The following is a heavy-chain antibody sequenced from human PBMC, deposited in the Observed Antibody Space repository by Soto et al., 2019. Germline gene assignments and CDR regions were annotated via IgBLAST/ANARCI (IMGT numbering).Heavy chain of an antibody. V-gene: IGHV1-18*04. CDR2: ITTYNGDT. CDR1: GYSFTGYG. CDR3: ARGRGYSLIPVVDDAVDV. J-gene: IGHJ3*01. Sequence: ASVKVSCKASGYSFTGYGINCVRQAPGQGLQWLGRITTYNGDTNYAQNFQGRVTMTTDTSTSTTYMELRSLRSDDTAVYFCARGRGYSLIPVVDDAVDVWGQGTLVTVSS. D-gene: IGHD5-12*01.